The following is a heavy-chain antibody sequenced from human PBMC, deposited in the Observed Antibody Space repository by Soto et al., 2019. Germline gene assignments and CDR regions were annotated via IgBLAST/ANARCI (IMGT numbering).Heavy chain of an antibody. J-gene: IGHJ4*02. CDR3: ARDSGEYSGYDFSLV. CDR1: GGSVSSGSYY. D-gene: IGHD5-12*01. CDR2: IYYSGST. Sequence: PSETLSLTCTVSGGSVSSGSYYWSWIRQPPGKGLEWIGYIYYSGSTNYNPSLKSRVTISVDTSKNQFSLKLSSVTAADTAVYYCARDSGEYSGYDFSLVWGQGTLVTVSS. V-gene: IGHV4-61*01.